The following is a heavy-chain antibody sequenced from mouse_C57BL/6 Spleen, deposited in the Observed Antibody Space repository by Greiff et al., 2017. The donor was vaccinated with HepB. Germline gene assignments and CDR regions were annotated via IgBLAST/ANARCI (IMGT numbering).Heavy chain of an antibody. J-gene: IGHJ2*01. CDR3: ARGVYKLGRYYFDY. CDR1: GYAFSSYW. CDR2: IYPGDGDT. D-gene: IGHD4-1*01. V-gene: IGHV1-80*01. Sequence: QVQLQQSGAELVKPGASVKISCKASGYAFSSYWMNWVKQRPGKGLEWIGQIYPGDGDTNYNGKFKGKATLTADKSSSTAYMQLSRLTSEDSEVYFCARGVYKLGRYYFDYWGQVTTLTVSS.